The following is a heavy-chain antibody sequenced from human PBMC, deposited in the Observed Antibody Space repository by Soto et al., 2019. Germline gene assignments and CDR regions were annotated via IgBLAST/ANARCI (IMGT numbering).Heavy chain of an antibody. J-gene: IGHJ6*03. Sequence: ASVKVSCKASGYTFTSYYMHWVRQAPGQGLEWMGIINPSGGSTSYAQKFQGRVTMTRDTSTSTVYMELSSLRSEDTAVYYCASSPGGPGYYYYYSRDVWGKGTRVTVPS. CDR1: GYTFTSYY. D-gene: IGHD3-16*01. V-gene: IGHV1-46*03. CDR2: INPSGGST. CDR3: ASSPGGPGYYYYYSRDV.